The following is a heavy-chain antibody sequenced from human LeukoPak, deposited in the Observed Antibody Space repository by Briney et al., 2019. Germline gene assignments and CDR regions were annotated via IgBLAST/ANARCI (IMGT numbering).Heavy chain of an antibody. J-gene: IGHJ4*02. D-gene: IGHD3-10*01. CDR3: AKASYGLIDY. Sequence: GKSLRLSCAASGFTFSTYAMSWVRQAPGKGLEWVSAISGSGGSTYYADSEKGRFTISRDNSKNTLYLQMNSLRAEDTAVYYCAKASYGLIDYWGQGTLVTVSS. V-gene: IGHV3-23*01. CDR1: GFTFSTYA. CDR2: ISGSGGST.